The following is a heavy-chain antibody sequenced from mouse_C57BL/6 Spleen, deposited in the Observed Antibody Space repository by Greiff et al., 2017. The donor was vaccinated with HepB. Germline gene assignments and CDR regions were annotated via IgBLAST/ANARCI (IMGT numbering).Heavy chain of an antibody. CDR2: IDPSDSET. CDR3: ARGGNWAWFAY. V-gene: IGHV1-52*01. D-gene: IGHD4-1*01. J-gene: IGHJ3*01. CDR1: GYTFTSYW. Sequence: VQLQQPGAELVRPGSSVKLSCKASGYTFTSYWMHWVKQRPIQGLEWIGNIDPSDSETHYNQKFKDKATLTVDKSSSTAYMQLSSLTSEDSAVYYCARGGNWAWFAYWGQGTLVTVSA.